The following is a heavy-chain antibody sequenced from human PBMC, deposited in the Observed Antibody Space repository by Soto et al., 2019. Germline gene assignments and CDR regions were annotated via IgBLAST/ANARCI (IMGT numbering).Heavy chain of an antibody. V-gene: IGHV4-39*01. Sequence: SETLSLTCTVSGGSISSSSYYWGWIRQPPGKGLEWIGSIYYSGSTYYNPSLKSRVTISVDTSKNQFSLKLSSVTAADTAVYYCASTYSSSVGNYYCYYGMDVWGQGTTVTVS. CDR1: GGSISSSSYY. J-gene: IGHJ6*02. CDR2: IYYSGST. CDR3: ASTYSSSVGNYYCYYGMDV. D-gene: IGHD6-13*01.